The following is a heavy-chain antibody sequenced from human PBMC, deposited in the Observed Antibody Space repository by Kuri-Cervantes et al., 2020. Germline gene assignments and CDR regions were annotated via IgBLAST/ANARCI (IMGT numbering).Heavy chain of an antibody. CDR1: GGSISSGDYY. D-gene: IGHD3-3*01. V-gene: IGHV4-30-4*01. CDR2: IYYSGST. J-gene: IGHJ4*02. CDR3: ARASITMYYGYYFDY. Sequence: SETLSLTCTVSGGSISSGDYYWSWIRQPPGKGLEWIGYIYYSGSTYYNPSLKSRVTISVVTSKNQFSLKLSSVTAADTAVYYCARASITMYYGYYFDYWGQGTLVTVSS.